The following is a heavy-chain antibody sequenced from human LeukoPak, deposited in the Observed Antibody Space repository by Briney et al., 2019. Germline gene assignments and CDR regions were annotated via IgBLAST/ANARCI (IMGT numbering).Heavy chain of an antibody. Sequence: GASVKVSCKASGYTFTSYAMHWVRQAPGQRLEWMGWINAGNGNTKYSQKFQGRVTITRDTSASTAYMELSSLRSDDTAVYYCARGALQYMIVVVHPGGDYWGQGTLVTVSS. J-gene: IGHJ4*02. V-gene: IGHV1-3*01. CDR2: INAGNGNT. CDR3: ARGALQYMIVVVHPGGDY. CDR1: GYTFTSYA. D-gene: IGHD3-22*01.